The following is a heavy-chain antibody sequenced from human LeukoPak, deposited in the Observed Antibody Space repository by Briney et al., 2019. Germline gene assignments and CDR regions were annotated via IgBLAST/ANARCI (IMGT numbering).Heavy chain of an antibody. CDR2: IYTSGST. V-gene: IGHV4-4*07. D-gene: IGHD2-2*01. J-gene: IGHJ2*01. Sequence: SETLSLTCTVSGGSISSYYWSWIRQPAGKGLEWIGRIYTSGSTNYNPSLKSRVTMSVDTSKHQFSLKLSSVTAADTAVYYCARGRAAILYWYFDLWGRGTLVTVSS. CDR3: ARGRAAILYWYFDL. CDR1: GGSISSYY.